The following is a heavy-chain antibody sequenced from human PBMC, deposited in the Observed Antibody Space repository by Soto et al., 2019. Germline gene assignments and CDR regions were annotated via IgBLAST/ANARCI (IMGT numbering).Heavy chain of an antibody. CDR2: FSWNSGRI. CDR3: ASDIGGSTITTFFHY. Sequence: EVQLVESGGGLVQPGRSLRLSCVASGFTVDDYAMHWVRQAPGKGLEWVSGFSWNSGRIDYADSVKGRFTISRDNAKNSLSLQMNSLRAEDTALYYCASDIGGSTITTFFHYWGQGTLVTVSS. CDR1: GFTVDDYA. V-gene: IGHV3-9*01. J-gene: IGHJ4*02. D-gene: IGHD4-4*01.